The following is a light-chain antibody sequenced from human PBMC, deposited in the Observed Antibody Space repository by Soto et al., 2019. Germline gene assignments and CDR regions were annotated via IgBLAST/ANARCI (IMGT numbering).Light chain of an antibody. CDR3: QQSYSNSWT. CDR1: QSISSY. Sequence: IAKSRSSLFECEGVRLAGTCRASQSISSYLNWYQQTPGKAPKLLIYAASSLPSGVPSRFSGSGSRTDFTLTISSLQPEDLKPDYCQQSYSNSWTGAQGTKVDIK. V-gene: IGKV1-39*01. J-gene: IGKJ1*01. CDR2: AAS.